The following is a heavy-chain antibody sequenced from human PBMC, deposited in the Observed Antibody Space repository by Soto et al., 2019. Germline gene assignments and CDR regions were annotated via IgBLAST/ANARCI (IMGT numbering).Heavy chain of an antibody. CDR2: IYYSGST. V-gene: IGHV4-39*01. CDR1: GGSISSSSYY. J-gene: IGHJ4*02. CDR3: ARLGWDDYGDYPDDY. Sequence: QLQLQESGPGLVKPSETLSLTCTVSGGSISSSSYYWGWIRQPPGKGLEWIGSIYYSGSTYYNPSLKSRVTISVDTSKNQFSLMRSSVTAADTAVYYCARLGWDDYGDYPDDYWGQGTLVTVSS. D-gene: IGHD4-17*01.